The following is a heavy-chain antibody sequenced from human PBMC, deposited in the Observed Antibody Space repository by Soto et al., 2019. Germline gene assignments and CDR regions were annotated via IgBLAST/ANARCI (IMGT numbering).Heavy chain of an antibody. J-gene: IGHJ4*02. V-gene: IGHV3-30-3*01. CDR2: ISYDGSNK. Sequence: QVQLVESGGGVVQPGRSLRLSCAASGFTFSSYAMHWVRQAPDKGLEWVAVISYDGSNKYYADSVKGRFTISRDNSKNTLYLQMNSLRAEDTAVYYCARDKRDLRFLEWSYYFDFWGQGTLVTVSS. CDR3: ARDKRDLRFLEWSYYFDF. D-gene: IGHD3-3*01. CDR1: GFTFSSYA.